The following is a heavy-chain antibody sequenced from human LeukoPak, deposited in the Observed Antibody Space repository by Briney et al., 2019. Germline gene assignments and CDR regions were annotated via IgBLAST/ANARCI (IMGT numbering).Heavy chain of an antibody. CDR3: ARDRYDYVRGSYRYGPQYYFDY. Sequence: GGSLRLSCAASGFTFSSYSMNWVRQAPGKGLEWVSSISSSSSYIYYADSVKGRFTISRDNAKNSLYLQMNSLRAEDTAVYYCARDRYDYVRGSYRYGPQYYFDYWGQGTLVTVSS. V-gene: IGHV3-21*01. J-gene: IGHJ4*02. CDR1: GFTFSSYS. D-gene: IGHD3-16*02. CDR2: ISSSSSYI.